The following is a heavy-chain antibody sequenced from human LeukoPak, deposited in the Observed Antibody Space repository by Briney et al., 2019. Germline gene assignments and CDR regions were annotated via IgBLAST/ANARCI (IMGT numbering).Heavy chain of an antibody. D-gene: IGHD2-15*01. J-gene: IGHJ4*02. CDR3: ARPVTATDRFYFFDS. Sequence: GGSLRLSCAASGFTFSSYAMRWVRQAPGKGLEWVSSITSGGSTYYADSVKGRFTISRDNSENTLYLQMNSLRAEDTAVYYCARPVTATDRFYFFDSWGQGTLVTVSS. V-gene: IGHV3-23*01. CDR1: GFTFSSYA. CDR2: ITSGGST.